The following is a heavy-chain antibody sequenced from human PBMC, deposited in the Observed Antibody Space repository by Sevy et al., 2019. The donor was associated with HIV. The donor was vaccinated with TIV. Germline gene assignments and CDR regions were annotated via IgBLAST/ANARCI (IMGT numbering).Heavy chain of an antibody. J-gene: IGHJ6*02. V-gene: IGHV3-7*01. Sequence: GGSLRLSCAASGFTFSSHWMSWVRHAPGKGLEWVANIKPDGSDKYYVDSVKGRFTISRDNDKNSLSLQMNSLRAEDTAVYKCARDTGGIGMDVWGQGTTVTVSS. D-gene: IGHD6-13*01. CDR2: IKPDGSDK. CDR3: ARDTGGIGMDV. CDR1: GFTFSSHW.